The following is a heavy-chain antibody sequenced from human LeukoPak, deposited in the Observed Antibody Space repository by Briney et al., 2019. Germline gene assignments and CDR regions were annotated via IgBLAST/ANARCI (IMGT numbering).Heavy chain of an antibody. CDR2: ISSGGATI. J-gene: IGHJ6*02. V-gene: IGHV3-11*01. CDR3: ARERRTSYHYYYYGMDV. CDR1: GFTFSNAW. D-gene: IGHD2-2*01. Sequence: GGSLRLSCAASGFTFSNAWMSWVRQAPGKGLEWISYISSGGATIYHADSVKGRFTLSRDNAKNSLYLQMDSLRAEDTAVYYCARERRTSYHYYYYGMDVWGQGTTVTVSS.